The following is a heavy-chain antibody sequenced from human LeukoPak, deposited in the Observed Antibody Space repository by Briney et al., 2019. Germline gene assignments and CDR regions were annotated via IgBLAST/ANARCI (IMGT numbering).Heavy chain of an antibody. CDR2: INPSGGST. Sequence: ASVKVSCKASGYTFTSYYMHWVRQAPEQGLEWMGIINPSGGSTSYAQKFQGRVTMTRDTSASTVYMELSSLRSEDTAVYYCARELTPYFDYWGQGTLVTVSS. J-gene: IGHJ4*02. V-gene: IGHV1-46*01. CDR1: GYTFTSYY. CDR3: ARELTPYFDY.